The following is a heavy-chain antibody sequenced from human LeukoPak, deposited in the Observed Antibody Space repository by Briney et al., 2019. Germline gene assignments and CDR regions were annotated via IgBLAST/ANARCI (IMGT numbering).Heavy chain of an antibody. J-gene: IGHJ4*02. Sequence: SETLSLTCTVSGGSISSYYWSWIRQPPGKGLEWIGYICYSGSTNYNPSLKSRVTISVDTSKNQFSLKLSSVTAADTAVYYCAKTGSSSWYYVGYRYWGQGTLVTVSS. CDR1: GGSISSYY. CDR2: ICYSGST. V-gene: IGHV4-59*01. D-gene: IGHD6-13*01. CDR3: AKTGSSSWYYVGYRY.